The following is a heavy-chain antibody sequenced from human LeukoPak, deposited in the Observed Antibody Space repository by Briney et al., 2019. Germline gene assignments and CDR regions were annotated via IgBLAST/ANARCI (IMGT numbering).Heavy chain of an antibody. J-gene: IGHJ6*03. CDR1: GFTFSSYW. Sequence: QPGGSLRLSCAASGFTFSSYWMSWVRQAPGKGLEWVANILPDGSAKNYVDSVKGRFIISRDNAKNSLYLQMNSLRAEDTAVYYCARGEYYYDSSGYYPDYYYYYYMDVWGKGTTVTVSS. CDR3: ARGEYYYDSSGYYPDYYYYYYMDV. D-gene: IGHD3-22*01. V-gene: IGHV3-7*01. CDR2: ILPDGSAK.